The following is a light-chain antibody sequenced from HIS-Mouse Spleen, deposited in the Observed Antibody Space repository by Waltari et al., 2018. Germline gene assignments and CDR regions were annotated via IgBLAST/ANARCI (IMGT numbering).Light chain of an antibody. CDR3: QQYGSSPT. V-gene: IGKV3-20*01. CDR1: QSVSSSY. Sequence: EIVLTQSPGTLSLSPGERATLSCRASQSVSSSYLAWYQQKPGQAPRLLIYGASSRATGIPDRFSGSGSGTDFTLTISRLEPEDFAVYYCQQYGSSPTFGQGPRWKSN. CDR2: GAS. J-gene: IGKJ1*01.